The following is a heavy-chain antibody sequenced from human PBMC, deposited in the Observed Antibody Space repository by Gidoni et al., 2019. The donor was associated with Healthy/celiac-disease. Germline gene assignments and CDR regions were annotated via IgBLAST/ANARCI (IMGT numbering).Heavy chain of an antibody. CDR3: ARPPIAAAGPGGWFDP. CDR1: GVSVTSSGYY. V-gene: IGHV4-39*01. J-gene: IGHJ5*02. Sequence: QLLLQESGPGLVKPSQTLSLTSTVSGVSVTSSGYYWVWIPHPPGKGLECIGSIYYSGITYYNPSLKSRVTISVDTSKNQFSLKLSSVTAADTAVYYCARPPIAAAGPGGWFDPWGQGTLVTVSS. D-gene: IGHD6-13*01. CDR2: IYYSGIT.